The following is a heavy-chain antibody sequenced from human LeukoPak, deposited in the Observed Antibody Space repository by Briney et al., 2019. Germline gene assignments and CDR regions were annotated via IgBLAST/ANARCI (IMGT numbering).Heavy chain of an antibody. Sequence: SETLSLTCTVSGGSISSSSYHWVWIRQPPGKGLEWLGGISYSGTTYYNSSLKSRVTISVDTSKNQFSLKLSSVTAADTAVYYCASRHSNYWRQGTLVTVSS. CDR3: ASRHSNY. J-gene: IGHJ4*02. CDR2: ISYSGTT. V-gene: IGHV4-39*01. D-gene: IGHD5-18*01. CDR1: GGSISSSSYH.